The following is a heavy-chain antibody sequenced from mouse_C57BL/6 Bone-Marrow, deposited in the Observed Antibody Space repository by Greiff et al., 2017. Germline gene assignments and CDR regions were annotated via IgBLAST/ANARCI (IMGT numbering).Heavy chain of an antibody. Sequence: VQLQQSDAELVKPGASVKISCKVSGYTFTDHTIHWMKQRPEQGLEWIGYIYPRDGSTKYNEKFKGQATLTADTSSSTAYMQLNSLTSEDSAVYFWARSHYYGSSFYDFDYWGQGTTLTVSS. CDR2: IYPRDGST. V-gene: IGHV1-78*01. J-gene: IGHJ2*01. CDR3: ARSHYYGSSFYDFDY. D-gene: IGHD1-1*01. CDR1: GYTFTDHT.